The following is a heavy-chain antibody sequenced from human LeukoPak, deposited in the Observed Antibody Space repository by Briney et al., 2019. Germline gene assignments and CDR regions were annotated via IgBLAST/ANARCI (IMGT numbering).Heavy chain of an antibody. V-gene: IGHV3-23*01. CDR1: GFTFSSYA. Sequence: GSLRLSCAASGFTFSSYAMSWVRRAPGKGLEWVSAISGSGGSTYYADSVKGRFTISRDNSKNTLYLQMNSLRAEDTAVYYCAKTPAPGGWYQPFDYWGQGTLVTVSS. J-gene: IGHJ4*02. CDR2: ISGSGGST. D-gene: IGHD6-19*01. CDR3: AKTPAPGGWYQPFDY.